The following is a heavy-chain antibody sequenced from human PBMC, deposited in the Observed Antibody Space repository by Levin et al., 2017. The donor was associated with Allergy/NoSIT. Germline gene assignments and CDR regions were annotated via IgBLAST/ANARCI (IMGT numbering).Heavy chain of an antibody. CDR1: GFTFSSYA. CDR3: AKDGGRVIWFREQMAPMDV. D-gene: IGHD3-10*01. CDR2: ISGSGGST. V-gene: IGHV3-23*01. J-gene: IGHJ6*03. Sequence: PGGSLRFSCAASGFTFSSYAMSWVRQAPGKGLEWVSAISGSGGSTYYADSVKGRFTISRDNSKNTLYLQMNSLRAEDTAVYYCAKDGGRVIWFREQMAPMDVWGKGTTVTVSS.